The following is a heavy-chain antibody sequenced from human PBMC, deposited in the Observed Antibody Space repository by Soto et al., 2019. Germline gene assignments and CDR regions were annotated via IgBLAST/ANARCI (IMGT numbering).Heavy chain of an antibody. Sequence: NPGGSLRLSCAASGFTFSSYSMNWVRQAPGKGLKWVSSISSSSSYIYYADSVKGRFTISRDNAKNSLYLQMNSLRAEDTAVYYCARGQLNYYYYGMDVWGQGTTVTVSS. J-gene: IGHJ6*02. CDR3: ARGQLNYYYYGMDV. D-gene: IGHD6-6*01. V-gene: IGHV3-21*01. CDR2: ISSSSSYI. CDR1: GFTFSSYS.